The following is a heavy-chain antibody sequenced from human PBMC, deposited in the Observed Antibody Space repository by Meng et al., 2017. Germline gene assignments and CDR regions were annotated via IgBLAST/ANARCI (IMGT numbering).Heavy chain of an antibody. J-gene: IGHJ5*02. CDR3: ARDLGGYCSSTSCYASNWFDP. V-gene: IGHV1-2*06. CDR1: GYTFTGYY. CDR2: INPNRGGT. D-gene: IGHD2-2*01. Sequence: VRLGRSGVGVKKPGASVKVSCKASGYTFTGYYMHWVRQAPGQGLEWMGRINPNRGGTNYAQKFQGRVTMTRDTSISTAYMELSRLRSDDTAVYYCARDLGGYCSSTSCYASNWFDPWGQGTLVTVSS.